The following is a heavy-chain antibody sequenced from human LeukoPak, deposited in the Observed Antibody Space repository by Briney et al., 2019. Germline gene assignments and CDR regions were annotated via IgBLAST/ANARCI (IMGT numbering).Heavy chain of an antibody. CDR2: ISSSGSTI. CDR3: ARDSVITFGGVIATFDY. D-gene: IGHD3-16*02. Sequence: GGSLRLSCAASGFTFSDYYMSWIRQAPGKGLEWVSYISSSGSTIYYTDSVKGRFTISRDNAKNSLYLQMNSLRAEDTAVYYCARDSVITFGGVIATFDYWGQGTLATVSS. J-gene: IGHJ4*02. V-gene: IGHV3-11*01. CDR1: GFTFSDYY.